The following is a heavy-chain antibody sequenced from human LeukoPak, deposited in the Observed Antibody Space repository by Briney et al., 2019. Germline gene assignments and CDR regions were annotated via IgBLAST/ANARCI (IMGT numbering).Heavy chain of an antibody. D-gene: IGHD3-22*01. CDR3: AIGSHYYDSSGYRER. V-gene: IGHV4-39*07. Sequence: SETLSLTCTVSGGSISSGSYYWSWIRQPPGKGLEWIGEINHSGSTNYNPSLKSRVIISVDTSKNQFSLKLSSVTAADTAVYYCAIGSHYYDSSGYRERWGQGTLVTVSS. CDR2: INHSGST. CDR1: GGSISSGSYY. J-gene: IGHJ4*02.